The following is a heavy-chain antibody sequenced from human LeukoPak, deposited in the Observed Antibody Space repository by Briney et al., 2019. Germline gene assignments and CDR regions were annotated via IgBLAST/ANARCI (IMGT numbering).Heavy chain of an antibody. D-gene: IGHD2/OR15-2a*01. Sequence: GGSLRLSCAASGFTFSSYAMSWVRQAPGKGLEWVSDINGSGGNTYYADSVKGRFTISRDNSMNTLYLQMNSLRVEDTAIYYCAKNRGAPLWGQGTLVTVSS. CDR1: GFTFSSYA. CDR2: INGSGGNT. J-gene: IGHJ4*02. CDR3: AKNRGAPL. V-gene: IGHV3-23*01.